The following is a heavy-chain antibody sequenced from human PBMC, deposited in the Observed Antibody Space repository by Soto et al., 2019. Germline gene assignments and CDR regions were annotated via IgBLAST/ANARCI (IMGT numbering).Heavy chain of an antibody. V-gene: IGHV3-30*18. CDR1: GFTFSSYG. Sequence: GGSLRLSCAASGFTFSSYGMHWVRQAPGKGLEWVAVISYDGSNKYYADSVKGRFTISRDNSKNTLYLQMNSLRAEDTAVYYCAKSRYSSGRTIDYWGQGTLVTVPQ. CDR3: AKSRYSSGRTIDY. CDR2: ISYDGSNK. J-gene: IGHJ4*02. D-gene: IGHD6-19*01.